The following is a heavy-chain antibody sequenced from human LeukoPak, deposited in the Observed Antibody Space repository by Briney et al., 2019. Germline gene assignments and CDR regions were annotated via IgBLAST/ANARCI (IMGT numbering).Heavy chain of an antibody. CDR1: GGSISSRSYY. CDR2: ISDSGST. Sequence: SETLSLTSTVSGGSISSRSYYWGWIRQPPGKGLEWIGKISDSGSTYYSPSLRSRVTISIDMSKNQFSLKLSSVTATDTAVYYCASFSRKRYDFWSEPLWGQGTLVTVSS. CDR3: ASFSRKRYDFWSEPL. D-gene: IGHD3-3*01. J-gene: IGHJ4*02. V-gene: IGHV4-39*01.